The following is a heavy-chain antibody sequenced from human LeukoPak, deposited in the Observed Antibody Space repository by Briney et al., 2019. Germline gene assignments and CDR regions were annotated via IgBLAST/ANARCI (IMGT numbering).Heavy chain of an antibody. J-gene: IGHJ3*02. V-gene: IGHV4-61*01. CDR1: GGSVRRDSIY. D-gene: IGHD4-17*01. Sequence: SETMSLTCTVYGGSVRRDSIYWRWIRQPQGKEQERIGYINHRGTTNYHSSAKSRVTISVGASMSKLSLKRSSVTAADTAVYYCASYVDSRWAFDIWGQGTMVSGSS. CDR2: INHRGTT. CDR3: ASYVDSRWAFDI.